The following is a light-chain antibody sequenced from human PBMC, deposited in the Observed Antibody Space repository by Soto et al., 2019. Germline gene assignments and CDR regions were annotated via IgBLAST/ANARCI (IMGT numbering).Light chain of an antibody. J-gene: IGKJ1*01. CDR1: QSVRSSS. Sequence: EIVLTQSPGTLSLSPGDGATLSCGASQSVRSSSLAWYQQKPGQGPRLLIYGASRRATGIPDRFSGSGSGTDFTLTISRLEPEDFAVYYCQQYVASPWTFGPGTKVEI. CDR2: GAS. CDR3: QQYVASPWT. V-gene: IGKV3-20*01.